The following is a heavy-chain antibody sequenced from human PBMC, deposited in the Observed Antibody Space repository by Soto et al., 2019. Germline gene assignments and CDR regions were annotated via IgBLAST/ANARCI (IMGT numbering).Heavy chain of an antibody. CDR2: ISYDGSNK. CDR3: AKDRNVVVVAATLAFDY. Sequence: GGSLRLSCAASGFTFSSYGMHWVRQAPGKGLEWVAVISYDGSNKYYADSVKGRFTISRDNSKNTLYLQMNSLRAEDTAVYYCAKDRNVVVVAATLAFDYWGQGTLVTVSS. J-gene: IGHJ4*02. CDR1: GFTFSSYG. V-gene: IGHV3-30*18. D-gene: IGHD2-15*01.